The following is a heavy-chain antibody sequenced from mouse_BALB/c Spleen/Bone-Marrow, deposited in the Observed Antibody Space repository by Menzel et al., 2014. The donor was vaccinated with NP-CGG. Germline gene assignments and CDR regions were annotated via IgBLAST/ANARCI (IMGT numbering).Heavy chain of an antibody. CDR1: GYAFTDYL. V-gene: IGHV1-54*01. CDR2: INPGSGGT. J-gene: IGHJ2*01. CDR3: ARGAYYGNYFDY. Sequence: QVHVKQSGAELVRPGTSVKVSCKASGYAFTDYLIEWVKQRPGQGLEWIGVINPGSGGTNYNEKFKGKATLTADKSSSTAYMQLSSLTSDDSAVYFCARGAYYGNYFDYWGQGTTLTVSS. D-gene: IGHD2-10*01.